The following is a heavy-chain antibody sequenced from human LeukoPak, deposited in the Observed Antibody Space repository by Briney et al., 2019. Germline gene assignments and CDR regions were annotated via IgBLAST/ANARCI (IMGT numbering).Heavy chain of an antibody. J-gene: IGHJ4*02. CDR2: ISSSSSSI. Sequence: GGSLRLSCAASGFTFSTYSMTWVRQAPGKGLEWLSYISSSSSSIYYADSVKGRFIISRDNSKNTLYLQMNSLRGEDTAVYYCARVLSVSYCDSWGQGTLVTVSS. CDR3: ARVLSVSYCDS. D-gene: IGHD2/OR15-2a*01. CDR1: GFTFSTYS. V-gene: IGHV3-48*01.